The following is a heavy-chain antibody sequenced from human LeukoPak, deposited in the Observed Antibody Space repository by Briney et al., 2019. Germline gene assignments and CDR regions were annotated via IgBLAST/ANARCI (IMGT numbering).Heavy chain of an antibody. J-gene: IGHJ4*02. V-gene: IGHV4-59*01. D-gene: IGHD6-19*01. Sequence: PSETLSLTCTVSGGSISSYYWSWIRQPPGKGLEWIGYIYYSGSTNYNPSLKSRVTISVDTSKNQFSLKLSSVTAADTAVYYCAREAVAGTGIDYWGQGTLVTASS. CDR3: AREAVAGTGIDY. CDR1: GGSISSYY. CDR2: IYYSGST.